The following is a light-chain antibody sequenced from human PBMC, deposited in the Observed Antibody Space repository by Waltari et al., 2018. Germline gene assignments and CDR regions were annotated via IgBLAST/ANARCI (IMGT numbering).Light chain of an antibody. CDR2: DVT. J-gene: IGLJ3*02. Sequence: QSALTQPASVSGSPGQSITISCTGTSSDVGGYDYVSWYQQHPGKAPKHLIYDVTKPPSGVSNRFSGSKSANSAALTISGLQAEDEADYYCFSYRRSSTWVFGEGTKLTVL. V-gene: IGLV2-14*03. CDR1: SSDVGGYDY. CDR3: FSYRRSSTWV.